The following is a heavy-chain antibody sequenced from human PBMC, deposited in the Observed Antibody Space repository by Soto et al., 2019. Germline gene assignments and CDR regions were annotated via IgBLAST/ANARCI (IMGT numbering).Heavy chain of an antibody. CDR1: GGSISSSDFY. Sequence: QVQLQESGPGLVKPSQTLSLTCSVSGGSISSSDFYWNWIRQHPGKGLEWIGYIHNSGITDYNPSLKSRVTILVDMSKKQFSLRLTSVTAADSAVYYCARQKQWLSPFDDWGQGARVTVTS. V-gene: IGHV4-31*03. CDR3: ARQKQWLSPFDD. D-gene: IGHD6-19*01. CDR2: IHNSGIT. J-gene: IGHJ4*02.